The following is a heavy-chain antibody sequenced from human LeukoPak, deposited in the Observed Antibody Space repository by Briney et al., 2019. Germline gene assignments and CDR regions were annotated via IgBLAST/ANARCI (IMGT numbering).Heavy chain of an antibody. D-gene: IGHD1-26*01. CDR1: GGTFSSYA. V-gene: IGHV1-69*04. CDR3: AREESGSYLDY. J-gene: IGHJ4*02. Sequence: ASVKVSCKASGGTFSSYAISWVRQAPGQGLEWMGRIIPILGIANYAQKFQGRVTITADKSTSTAYMELSSLRSEDTAVYYCAREESGSYLDYWGQGTLVTVSS. CDR2: IIPILGIA.